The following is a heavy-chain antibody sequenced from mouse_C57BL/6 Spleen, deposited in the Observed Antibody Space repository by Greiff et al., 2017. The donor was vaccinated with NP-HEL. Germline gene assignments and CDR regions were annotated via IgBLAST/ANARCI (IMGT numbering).Heavy chain of an antibody. D-gene: IGHD2-1*01. CDR2: LYPGDGAT. CDR3: ARWAYGNLYYVDY. J-gene: IGHJ2*01. Sequence: VKLMESGPELVKPGASVKISCKASGYAFSRSWMNWVKQRPGKGLEWIGRLYPGDGATNYNGKFKGKATLTADKSSSTAYLQLSSLTSEDSAVYFCARWAYGNLYYVDYWGQGTTLTVSS. CDR1: GYAFSRSW. V-gene: IGHV1-82*01.